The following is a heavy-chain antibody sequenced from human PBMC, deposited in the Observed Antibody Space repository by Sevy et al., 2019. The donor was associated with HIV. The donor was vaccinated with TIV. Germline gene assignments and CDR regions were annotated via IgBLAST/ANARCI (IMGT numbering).Heavy chain of an antibody. CDR2: FDPEDGET. J-gene: IGHJ4*02. Sequence: GESLKISCKVSGYTLTKLGMHWVRQAPGKGLEWMGSFDPEDGETIYAQKFQGRLTMTEDTSTDTAYMDLSSLRSEDTAVYFCATTKDYYESSGSPFDYWGQGTVVTVSS. V-gene: IGHV1-24*01. CDR1: GYTLTKLG. D-gene: IGHD3-22*01. CDR3: ATTKDYYESSGSPFDY.